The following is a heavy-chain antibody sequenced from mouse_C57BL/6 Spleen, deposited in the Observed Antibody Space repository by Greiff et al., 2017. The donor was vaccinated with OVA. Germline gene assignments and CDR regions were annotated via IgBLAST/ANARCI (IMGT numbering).Heavy chain of an antibody. CDR3: ARDHTSDYDYHWYFDV. D-gene: IGHD2-4*01. CDR2: ISDGGSYT. J-gene: IGHJ1*03. CDR1: GFTFSSYA. V-gene: IGHV5-4*01. Sequence: EVQGVESGGGLVTPGGSLKLSCAASGFTFSSYAMSWVRQTPEKRLAWVATISDGGSYTYYPDNVKGRFTISRDNAKNNLYRQMSHLKSEDTAMYYCARDHTSDYDYHWYFDVWGTGTTVTVSS.